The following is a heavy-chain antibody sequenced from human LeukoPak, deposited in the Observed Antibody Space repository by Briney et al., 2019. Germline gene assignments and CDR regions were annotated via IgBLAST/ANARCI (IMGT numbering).Heavy chain of an antibody. CDR3: ASRRLGYCSGGSCYLDAFDI. Sequence: SETLSLTCAVYGGSFSDYFWSWLRQPPGKGLEWIGEINHSGNTNYNPSLKSRVTISVDTSKNQFSLKLSSVTAADTAVYYCASRRLGYCSGGSCYLDAFDIWGQGTMVTASS. CDR1: GGSFSDYF. V-gene: IGHV4-34*01. J-gene: IGHJ3*02. D-gene: IGHD2-15*01. CDR2: INHSGNT.